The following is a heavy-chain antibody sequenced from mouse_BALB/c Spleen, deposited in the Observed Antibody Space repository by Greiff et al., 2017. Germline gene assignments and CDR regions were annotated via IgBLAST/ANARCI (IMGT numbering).Heavy chain of an antibody. D-gene: IGHD1-1*01. V-gene: IGHV2-9*02. CDR1: GFSLTSYG. J-gene: IGHJ4*01. CDR3: AKPGGYYGFYAMDY. CDR2: IWAGGST. Sequence: QVQLKESGPGLVAPSQSLSITCTASGFSLTSYGVHWVRQPPGKGLEWLGVIWAGGSTNYNSALMSRLSISKDNSKSQVFLKLNSLQTDDTATYYCAKPGGYYGFYAMDYWGQGTSVTVSS.